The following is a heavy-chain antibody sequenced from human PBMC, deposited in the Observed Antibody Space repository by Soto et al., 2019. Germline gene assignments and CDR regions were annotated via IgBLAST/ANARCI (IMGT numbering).Heavy chain of an antibody. CDR3: AKSPQIDYRLHDY. CDR2: ISGSGGST. Sequence: GGSLRLSCAVSGFTFSSYAMSWVRQAPGKGLEWVSAISGSGGSTYYADSVRGRFTISRDNSKNTLYLQMSGLRAEDTAVYYCAKSPQIDYRLHDYWGQGTLVTVSS. J-gene: IGHJ4*02. D-gene: IGHD4-4*01. CDR1: GFTFSSYA. V-gene: IGHV3-23*01.